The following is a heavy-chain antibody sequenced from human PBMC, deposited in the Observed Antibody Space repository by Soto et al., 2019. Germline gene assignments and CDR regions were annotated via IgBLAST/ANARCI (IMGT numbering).Heavy chain of an antibody. V-gene: IGHV4-39*02. CDR2: IYYSGNT. CDR3: ARRARIQLAFNS. J-gene: IGHJ4*02. Sequence: QLQLQESGPGLVKPSETLSLTCTVSGGSISSSTYYWDWVRQPPGKGLEWIGSIYYSGNTYYNPSLKTRVTISVDTSKNHFSLKLSSVTAADTAVYYCARRARIQLAFNSWGQGTLVTVSS. D-gene: IGHD5-18*01. CDR1: GGSISSSTYY.